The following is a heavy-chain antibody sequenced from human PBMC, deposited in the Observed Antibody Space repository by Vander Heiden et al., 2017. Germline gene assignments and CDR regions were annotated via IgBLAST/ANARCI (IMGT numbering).Heavy chain of an antibody. J-gene: IGHJ3*01. CDR1: RLTFSAYT. D-gene: IGHD3-3*01. Sequence: EVQLVESGGGLVQPGGSLRLTCLASRLTFSAYTVHWVRQAPGKGLEYISSINTNGDRTYTADSVKGRFTISRDNSKNTLYLLMSSLRAEDTAIYYCAGSSYQDAFDVWGQGTVVTVSS. V-gene: IGHV3-64D*06. CDR3: AGSSYQDAFDV. CDR2: INTNGDRT.